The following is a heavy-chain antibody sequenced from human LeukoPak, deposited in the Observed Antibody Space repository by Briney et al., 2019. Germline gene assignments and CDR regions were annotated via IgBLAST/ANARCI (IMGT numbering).Heavy chain of an antibody. CDR1: GFTLRSYV. CDR2: ISGSGDST. J-gene: IGHJ4*02. CDR3: AKDRLLNCRGDCYIFDY. V-gene: IGHV3-23*01. D-gene: IGHD2-21*02. Sequence: GGSLRLSCVASGFTLRSYVMNWVRQTPGRGLEWVSSISGSGDSTFYADSVKGRFSISRDNSKNTLYLQVNGLRTEDTAVYYCAKDRLLNCRGDCYIFDYWGQGTVVTVSS.